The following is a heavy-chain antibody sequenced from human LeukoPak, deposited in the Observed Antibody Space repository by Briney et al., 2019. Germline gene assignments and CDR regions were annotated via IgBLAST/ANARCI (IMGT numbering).Heavy chain of an antibody. Sequence: GGSLRLSCAASGFSISNDWMSWVRQTPGKGLEWVGRVKSRGAGETTDYAAPVKGRFTISRDDSKNTLYLQMNSLKTEDTAVYYCTLIQGWGSGSYYLDYWGQGTLVTVSS. J-gene: IGHJ4*02. CDR3: TLIQGWGSGSYYLDY. D-gene: IGHD3-10*01. CDR1: GFSISNDW. CDR2: VKSRGAGETT. V-gene: IGHV3-15*01.